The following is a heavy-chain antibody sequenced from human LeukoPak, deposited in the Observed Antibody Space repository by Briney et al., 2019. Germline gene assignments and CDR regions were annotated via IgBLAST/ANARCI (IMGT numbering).Heavy chain of an antibody. Sequence: GGSLRLSCAASGFTVSSNYVSWVRQAPGKGLEWVSIIYSGGFTYYADSVKGRFTISRDNAKNSLYLQMNSLRAEDTAVYYCARDSMVRGVISLWGQGTLVTVSS. CDR2: IYSGGFT. CDR1: GFTVSSNY. D-gene: IGHD3-10*01. CDR3: ARDSMVRGVISL. J-gene: IGHJ4*02. V-gene: IGHV3-53*01.